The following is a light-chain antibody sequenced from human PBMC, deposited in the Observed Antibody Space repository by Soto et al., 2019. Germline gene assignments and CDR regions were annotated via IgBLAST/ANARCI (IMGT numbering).Light chain of an antibody. Sequence: SYELTQPPSVSVAPGQTARITCGGNNIASKSVHWYQQRPGQAPVLVLYDDSNRPSGIPARFSGSNPGSTATLTISSVEAGDEADYFCQVWDISSDQYLFGAGTKVTVL. CDR1: NIASKS. CDR3: QVWDISSDQYL. V-gene: IGLV3-21*02. CDR2: DDS. J-gene: IGLJ1*01.